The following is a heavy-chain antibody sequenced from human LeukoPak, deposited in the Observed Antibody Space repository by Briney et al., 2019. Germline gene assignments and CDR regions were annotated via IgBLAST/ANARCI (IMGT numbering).Heavy chain of an antibody. D-gene: IGHD1-20*01. J-gene: IGHJ5*02. CDR1: GFTFSDYY. CDR3: ARIRGITGTDWFDP. CDR2: ISSSGNTM. V-gene: IGHV3-11*01. Sequence: KSGRSLRLSCAASGFTFSDYYMSWIRQAPGKGLEWVSHISSSGNTMYYADSVKGRFTISRDNAKNSLYLQMNSLRADDTAVYYCARIRGITGTDWFDPWGQGTLVTVSS.